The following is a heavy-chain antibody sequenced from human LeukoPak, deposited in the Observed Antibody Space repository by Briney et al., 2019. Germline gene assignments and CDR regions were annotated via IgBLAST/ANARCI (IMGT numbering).Heavy chain of an antibody. CDR1: GDSVSSKSVA. Sequence: SQTLSLTCAISGDSVSSKSVARNWIRQSPSRGLEWLGTTYYRSKWYNDYAVSVKSRITINPDTSKNQLSLQLNSVTPEDTAVYYCARGRNSAFDYWGQGTLVTVSS. J-gene: IGHJ4*02. V-gene: IGHV6-1*01. D-gene: IGHD2-15*01. CDR2: TYYRSKWYN. CDR3: ARGRNSAFDY.